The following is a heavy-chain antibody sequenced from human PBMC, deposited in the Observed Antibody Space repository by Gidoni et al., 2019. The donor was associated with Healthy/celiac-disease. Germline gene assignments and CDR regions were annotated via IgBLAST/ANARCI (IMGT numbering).Heavy chain of an antibody. CDR1: GGTFSSYA. J-gene: IGHJ3*02. V-gene: IGHV1-69*04. CDR2: IIPILGIA. D-gene: IGHD6-19*01. CDR3: AREAIAVAIPKIAFDI. Sequence: QVQLVQSGAEVKKPGSSVKVSCKASGGTFSSYAISWVRQAPGQGLEWMGRIIPILGIANYAQKFQGRVTITADKSTSTAYMELSSLRSEDTAVYYCAREAIAVAIPKIAFDIWGQGTMVTVSS.